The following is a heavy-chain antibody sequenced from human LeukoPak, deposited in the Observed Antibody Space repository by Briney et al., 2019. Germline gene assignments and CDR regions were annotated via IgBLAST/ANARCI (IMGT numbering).Heavy chain of an antibody. J-gene: IGHJ4*02. D-gene: IGHD3-9*01. CDR3: ARDMTGPVDY. CDR2: INPDGSYT. CDR1: GFTFMSNW. V-gene: IGHV3-74*01. Sequence: PGGSLRLSCAASGFTFMSNWMHWVRQAPGKGLVWVSRINPDGSYTSYAASVQGRFTISRDNAKNTLYLQMNSLRAEDTAAYYCARDMTGPVDYWGQGTLVTVSS.